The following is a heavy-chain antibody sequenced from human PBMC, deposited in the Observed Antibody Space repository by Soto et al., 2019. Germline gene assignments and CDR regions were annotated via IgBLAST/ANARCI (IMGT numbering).Heavy chain of an antibody. CDR3: ASLNNWSSGDGRIDV. D-gene: IGHD1-26*01. CDR1: GGTFNTYT. V-gene: IGHV1-69*01. CDR2: IMPLYAKP. J-gene: IGHJ6*02. Sequence: QVQLVQSGAEVKKPGSSVKVSCKASGGTFNTYTISGVRQFPGQGLEGMGGIMPLYAKPTYAQPFMGRLTIAADEHTSTVYMELSSLRSEDTALYYCASLNNWSSGDGRIDVWGRGTAVSVSS.